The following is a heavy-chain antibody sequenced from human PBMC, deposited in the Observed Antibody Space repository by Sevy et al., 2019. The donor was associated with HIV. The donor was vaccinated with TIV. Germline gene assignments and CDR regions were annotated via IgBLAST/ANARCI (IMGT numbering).Heavy chain of an antibody. V-gene: IGHV1-69*13. D-gene: IGHD1-7*01. J-gene: IGHJ6*02. Sequence: ASVKVSCKASGGTFNTYSISWVRQAPGQGLEWLGGIIPLFGTANYAQKFQNRVTITADATTITAYMDLSSLRSKDTAVYDCAAFPRPELELLSHYYDMAVWGQGTTVTVSS. CDR1: GGTFNTYS. CDR3: AAFPRPELELLSHYYDMAV. CDR2: IIPLFGTA.